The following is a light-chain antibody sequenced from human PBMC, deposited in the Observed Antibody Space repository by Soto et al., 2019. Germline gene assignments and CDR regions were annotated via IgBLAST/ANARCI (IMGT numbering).Light chain of an antibody. CDR3: CSYADGVV. CDR2: EGT. CDR1: SGDVGHYNL. V-gene: IGLV2-23*01. J-gene: IGLJ2*01. Sequence: QSALTQPASVSGSPGQSITISCTGTSGDVGHYNLVSWYQQHLGKAPKVIIYEGTKRPSGVSDRFSGSKSGNTASLTISGLQAEDEAEYYCCSYADGVVFGGGTKLTVL.